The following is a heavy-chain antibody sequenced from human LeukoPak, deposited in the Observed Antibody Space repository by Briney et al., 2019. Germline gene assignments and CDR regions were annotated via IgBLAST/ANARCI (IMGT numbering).Heavy chain of an antibody. Sequence: GGSLRLSCAASGFTFSSYGMHWVRQAPGKGLEWVANIKQDGSEKYYVDSVKGRFTISRDNAKNSLYLQMNSLRAEDTAVYYCANGGTYSSGPWGQGTLVTVSS. J-gene: IGHJ5*02. V-gene: IGHV3-7*01. CDR1: GFTFSSYG. CDR2: IKQDGSEK. CDR3: ANGGTYSSGP. D-gene: IGHD3-22*01.